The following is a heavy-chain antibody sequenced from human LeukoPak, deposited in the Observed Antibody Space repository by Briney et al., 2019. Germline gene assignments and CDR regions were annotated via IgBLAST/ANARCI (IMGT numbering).Heavy chain of an antibody. CDR1: GGSISNENW. CDR3: AGSPIGYGMDV. CDR2: IYHSGST. V-gene: IGHV4-4*02. Sequence: PSGTLSLTCAVSGGSISNENWWGWVHQPPGKGLEWIGEIYHSGSTNYIPSLKSRITISVDKSKNQFSLKLTSVTAADTAVYYCAGSPIGYGMDVWGQGTTVTVSS. J-gene: IGHJ6*02.